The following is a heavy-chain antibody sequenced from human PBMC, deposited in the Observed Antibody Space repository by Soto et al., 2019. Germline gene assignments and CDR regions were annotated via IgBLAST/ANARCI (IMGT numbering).Heavy chain of an antibody. Sequence: GESLKISCKGSGYSFTSYWIGWVRQMPGKGLEWMGIIYPGDSDTRYSPSFQGQVTISADKSISTAYLQMNSLRAEDTAVYYCARDQGYSGYGSTFLLGNYYYYYGMDVWGQGTTVTVSS. CDR3: ARDQGYSGYGSTFLLGNYYYYYGMDV. V-gene: IGHV5-51*01. D-gene: IGHD5-12*01. J-gene: IGHJ6*02. CDR1: GYSFTSYW. CDR2: IYPGDSDT.